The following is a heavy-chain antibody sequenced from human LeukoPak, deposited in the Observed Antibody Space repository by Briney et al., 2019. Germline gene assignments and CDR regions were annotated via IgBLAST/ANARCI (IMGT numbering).Heavy chain of an antibody. CDR3: ARDLGSNGYYYGMDV. V-gene: IGHV3-53*01. CDR2: IYSGGST. D-gene: IGHD4-11*01. CDR1: GFTVSSNY. Sequence: GGSLRLSCAASGFTVSSNYMSWVRQAPGKGLEWVSVIYSGGSTYYADSVKGRFTISRDNSKNTLYLQMNSLRAEDTAVYYCARDLGSNGYYYGMDVWGQGTTVTASS. J-gene: IGHJ6*02.